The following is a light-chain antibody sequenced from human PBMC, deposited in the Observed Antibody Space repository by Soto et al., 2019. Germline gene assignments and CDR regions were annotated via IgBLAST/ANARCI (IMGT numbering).Light chain of an antibody. J-gene: IGKJ5*01. CDR2: AAS. CDR3: QQSYSLSPIT. V-gene: IGKV1-9*01. Sequence: IQLTQSPSSLSASVGDRVTITCRASQGISSYLAWYQQKPGRAPKLLIYAASTLQSGVPSRFSGSGSGTDFTLTISSLQPEDFASYYCQQSYSLSPITFGQGTRLEIK. CDR1: QGISSY.